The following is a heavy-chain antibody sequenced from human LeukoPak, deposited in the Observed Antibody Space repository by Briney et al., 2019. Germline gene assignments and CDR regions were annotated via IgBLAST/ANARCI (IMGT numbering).Heavy chain of an antibody. J-gene: IGHJ3*02. Sequence: GASVKVSCKVSGYTLTELSMHWVRQAPGKGLEWMGGFDPEDGETIYAQKFQGRVTTTEDTSTDTAYMELSSLRSEDTAVYYCATNTVDAFDIWGQGTMVTVSS. CDR3: ATNTVDAFDI. CDR2: FDPEDGET. D-gene: IGHD4-17*01. CDR1: GYTLTELS. V-gene: IGHV1-24*01.